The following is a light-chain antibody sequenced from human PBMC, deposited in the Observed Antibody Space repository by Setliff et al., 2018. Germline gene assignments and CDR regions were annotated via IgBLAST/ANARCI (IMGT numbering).Light chain of an antibody. Sequence: QSALAQPPSASGSPGQSVTISCTGSSSDVGGYKYVSWYQQHPGKAPKVMIYEVSKRPSGVPDRFSGSKSGTSASLAISGLQSEDEADYYCSSWDDSLDGFYVFGTGTKVTVL. V-gene: IGLV2-8*01. J-gene: IGLJ1*01. CDR1: SSDVGGYKY. CDR3: SSWDDSLDGFYV. CDR2: EVS.